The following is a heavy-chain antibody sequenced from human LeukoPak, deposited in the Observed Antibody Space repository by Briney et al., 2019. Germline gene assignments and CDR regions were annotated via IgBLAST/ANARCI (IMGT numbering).Heavy chain of an antibody. J-gene: IGHJ4*02. Sequence: GGSLRLSCAASGFTFSSYAMNWVRQAPGKGLEWFSYIPVGGSPMYYADSVKGRFTISRDDARNSLYLQMNSLRAEDTAVYYCASDPTRDYYDTSGYFRWVDYWGQGTLVTVSS. D-gene: IGHD3-22*01. CDR2: IPVGGSPM. CDR3: ASDPTRDYYDTSGYFRWVDY. CDR1: GFTFSSYA. V-gene: IGHV3-48*04.